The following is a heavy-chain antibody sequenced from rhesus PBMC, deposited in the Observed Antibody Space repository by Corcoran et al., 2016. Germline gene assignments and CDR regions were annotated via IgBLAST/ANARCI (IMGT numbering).Heavy chain of an antibody. J-gene: IGHJ6*01. CDR3: ARANGIWTGYYTSPPGYGLDS. CDR2: IYGSGSST. D-gene: IGHD3-3*01. Sequence: QLQLQESGPGLVKPSETLSVTCAVSGGSISSSYWSWIRQAPGKGLEWIGYIYGSGSSTHYNPSLKSRVTLSVDTSKNPLSLKLSAVTAADTAVYYCARANGIWTGYYTSPPGYGLDSWGQGVVVTVSS. V-gene: IGHV4-169*01. CDR1: GGSISSSY.